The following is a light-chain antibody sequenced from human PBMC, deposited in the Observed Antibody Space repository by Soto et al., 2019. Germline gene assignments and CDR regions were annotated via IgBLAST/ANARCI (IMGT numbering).Light chain of an antibody. CDR1: SSDVGGYNY. J-gene: IGLJ1*01. CDR2: DVS. Sequence: QSALTQPASVSGSPGQSVTISCTGTSSDVGGYNYVSWYQQHPGKAPKLMIYDVSKLPSGVSKRFSGSKSGNTASLTISGLQAEDEADYYCISYTGSSTYVFGTGTKVTVL. V-gene: IGLV2-14*01. CDR3: ISYTGSSTYV.